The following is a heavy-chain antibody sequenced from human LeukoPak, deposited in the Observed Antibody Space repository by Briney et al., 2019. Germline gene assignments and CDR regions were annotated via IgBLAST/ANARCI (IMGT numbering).Heavy chain of an antibody. J-gene: IGHJ4*02. Sequence: GGSLRLSCAASGFTFSSYVMSWVRQTPGKGLEWVSAIRSSGGSAYYADSVKGRFTISRDNAKNSLYLQMNSLRAEDTAVYYCASQGEYYDRHVDYWGQGTLVTVSS. CDR2: IRSSGGSA. D-gene: IGHD3-22*01. CDR1: GFTFSSYV. CDR3: ASQGEYYDRHVDY. V-gene: IGHV3-23*01.